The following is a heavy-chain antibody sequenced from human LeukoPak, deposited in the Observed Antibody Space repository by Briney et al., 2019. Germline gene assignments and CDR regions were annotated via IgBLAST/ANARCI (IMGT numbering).Heavy chain of an antibody. J-gene: IGHJ4*02. D-gene: IGHD6-13*01. V-gene: IGHV1-46*03. CDR3: ARDSSSWYKMQYYFDY. CDR2: INPSGGST. CDR1: GYTFTSYY. Sequence: ASVKVSCKASGYTFTSYYMHWVRQAPGQGLEWMGIINPSGGSTSYAQKFQGRVTMTRDTSTSTVYMELNSLRSEDTAVYYCARDSSSWYKMQYYFDYWGQGTLVTVSS.